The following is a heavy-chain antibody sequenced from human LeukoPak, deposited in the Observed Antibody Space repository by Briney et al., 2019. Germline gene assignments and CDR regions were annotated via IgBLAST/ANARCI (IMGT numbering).Heavy chain of an antibody. CDR3: VKDDGWVQYAN. D-gene: IGHD5-24*01. CDR1: GFTFSSHS. J-gene: IGHJ4*02. Sequence: GGSLRLSCAASGFTFSSHSMNWVRQAPGKGLEWVSGIRADAVTTYYADSVKGRFIISRDNSKNTVYLQMNSLSAEDAAVYYCVKDDGWVQYANWGQGTLVTVSS. CDR2: IRADAVTT. V-gene: IGHV3-23*01.